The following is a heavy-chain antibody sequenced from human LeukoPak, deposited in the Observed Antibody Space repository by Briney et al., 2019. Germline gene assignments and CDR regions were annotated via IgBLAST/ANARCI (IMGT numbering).Heavy chain of an antibody. CDR1: GFTFSSYW. CDR3: AKADCSSTSCYEGGRDHYYYYGMDV. V-gene: IGHV3-7*01. CDR2: IKQDGSEK. J-gene: IGHJ6*02. Sequence: PGGSLRLSCAASGFTFSSYWMSWVRQAPGKGLEWVANIKQDGSEKYYVDSVKGRFTISRDNAKNSLYLRMNSLRAEDTAVYYCAKADCSSTSCYEGGRDHYYYYGMDVWGQGTTVTVSS. D-gene: IGHD2-2*01.